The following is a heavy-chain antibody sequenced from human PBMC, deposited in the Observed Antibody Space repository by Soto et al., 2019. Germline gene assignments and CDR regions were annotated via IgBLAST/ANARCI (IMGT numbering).Heavy chain of an antibody. J-gene: IGHJ4*02. CDR3: ARGGHVVVVTAALDY. CDR1: GDTFTDYY. Sequence: QVQLVQSGAEVKKPGASVKVSCKASGDTFTDYYIHWVRQAPGQGLEWMGTVNPSGGHTTYAQHFMGRMTMTRDTSTSTLYMELTSLTAEDTAVYYCARGGHVVVVTAALDYWGQGTLVTVSS. D-gene: IGHD2-21*02. CDR2: VNPSGGHT. V-gene: IGHV1-46*01.